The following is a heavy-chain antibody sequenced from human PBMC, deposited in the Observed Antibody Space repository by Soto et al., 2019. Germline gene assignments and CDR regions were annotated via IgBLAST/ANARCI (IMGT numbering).Heavy chain of an antibody. Sequence: QVQLVESGGGVVQPGRSLRLSCAASEFTFSNNAMDWVRQAPGKGLEWVAVISYDGSNKYIAESVKGRFTISRDNSKNTLFLQMNSLRAEDTAVYYCARGTTTSVFSAMDVWGQGTTFTVSS. CDR1: EFTFSNNA. CDR3: ARGTTTSVFSAMDV. CDR2: ISYDGSNK. V-gene: IGHV3-30-3*01. D-gene: IGHD1-1*01. J-gene: IGHJ6*02.